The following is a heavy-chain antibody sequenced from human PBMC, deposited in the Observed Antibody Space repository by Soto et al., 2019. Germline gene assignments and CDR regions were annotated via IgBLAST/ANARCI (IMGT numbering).Heavy chain of an antibody. D-gene: IGHD3-16*01. CDR3: VMVDNYVTPTPQDV. J-gene: IGHJ6*02. CDR2: ISPYTGNT. Sequence: QVQLVQSGDEVKKPGASVKVSCKASGYIFVNYGIAWVRQAPGQGLEWMGWISPYTGNTHSASKVQGRLTMTTDTSTSTAYMDLGSLTSDDTAVYFCVMVDNYVTPTPQDVWGQGTTVTVSS. V-gene: IGHV1-18*01. CDR1: GYIFVNYG.